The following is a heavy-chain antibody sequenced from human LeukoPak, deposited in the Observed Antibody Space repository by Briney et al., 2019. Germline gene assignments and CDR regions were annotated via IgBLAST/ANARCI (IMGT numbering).Heavy chain of an antibody. D-gene: IGHD1-7*01. CDR2: MNGEGTTI. CDR1: GLTSRTTW. Sequence: GGSLRLSCATSGLTSRTTWMHWVRQAPGKGLMWVSRMNGEGTTIDYADSVKGRFTVSRDYAKNTLFLQMNNLRTEDTALYFCATARNFRFEYWGQGSLVTVSS. J-gene: IGHJ4*02. V-gene: IGHV3-74*01. CDR3: ATARNFRFEY.